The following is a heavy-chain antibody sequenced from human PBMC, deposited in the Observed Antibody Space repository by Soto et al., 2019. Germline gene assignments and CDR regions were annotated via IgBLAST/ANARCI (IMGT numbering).Heavy chain of an antibody. CDR3: AKDLGDWGDYPNFDY. CDR2: ISGSGGST. V-gene: IGHV3-23*01. D-gene: IGHD4-17*01. Sequence: EVQLLESGGGLVQPGGPLRLSCAASGFTFSSYAMSWVRQAPGKGLEWVSAISGSGGSTYYADSVKGRFTISRDNSKNTLYLQMNSLRAEDTAVYYCAKDLGDWGDYPNFDYWGQGTLVTVSS. J-gene: IGHJ4*02. CDR1: GFTFSSYA.